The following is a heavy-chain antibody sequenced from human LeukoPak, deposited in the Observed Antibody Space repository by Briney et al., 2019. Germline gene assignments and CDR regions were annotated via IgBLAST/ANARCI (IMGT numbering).Heavy chain of an antibody. CDR1: GFTFTNYW. V-gene: IGHV5-51*01. D-gene: IGHD3-16*01. J-gene: IGHJ4*02. CDR2: IYPGDSDT. Sequence: GESLKISCKGSGFTFTNYWIAWVRQMPGKGLEWMGIIYPGDSDTRYSPSFQGQVTISADKSISTAYLQWSSLKASDTAMYYCARPKHTVILDWGQGTLVTVSS. CDR3: ARPKHTVILD.